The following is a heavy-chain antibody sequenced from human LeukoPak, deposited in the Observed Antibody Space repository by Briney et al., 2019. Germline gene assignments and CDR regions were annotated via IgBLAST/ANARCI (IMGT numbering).Heavy chain of an antibody. V-gene: IGHV3-48*01. CDR2: ISSTTSTI. CDR1: GFTFSSYA. Sequence: PGGSLRLSCPASGFTFSSYAMSWVRQAPARGLAWVSYISSTTSTIYYADSVKGRFTISRDNSKNTLYLRMNSLRAEDTAVYYCARVDYGDYGFDYWGQGTLVTVSS. J-gene: IGHJ4*02. CDR3: ARVDYGDYGFDY. D-gene: IGHD4-17*01.